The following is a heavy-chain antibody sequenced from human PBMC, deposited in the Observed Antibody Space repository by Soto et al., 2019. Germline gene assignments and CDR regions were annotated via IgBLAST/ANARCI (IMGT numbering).Heavy chain of an antibody. D-gene: IGHD3-3*02. CDR2: INSSGRA. CDR1: GVSITSSDSY. CDR3: ATFSPLGKDYGVDV. Sequence: QVQLQESGPGLVKPSQTLSLTCSVSGVSITSSDSYWSLIRQPPGKGLEWIGYINSSGRAYYKPSVTSRFSMSIDTSKNQSSLRLTSVTVADTAVYFCATFSPLGKDYGVDVWGQGTTVPVSS. J-gene: IGHJ6*02. V-gene: IGHV4-30-4*01.